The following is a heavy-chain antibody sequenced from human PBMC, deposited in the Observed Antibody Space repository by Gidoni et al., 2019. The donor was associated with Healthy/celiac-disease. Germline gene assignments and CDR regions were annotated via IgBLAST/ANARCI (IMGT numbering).Heavy chain of an antibody. Sequence: EVQLVESGGGLVQPGRSLRLSCAASGFTFDDYAMHWVRQAPGKGLEWVSGISWNSGSIGYADSVKGRFTISRDNAKNSLYLQMNSLRAEDTALYYCAKDTSQGQTWGAFDIWGQGTMVTVSS. CDR3: AKDTSQGQTWGAFDI. D-gene: IGHD3-16*01. CDR2: ISWNSGSI. CDR1: GFTFDDYA. J-gene: IGHJ3*02. V-gene: IGHV3-9*01.